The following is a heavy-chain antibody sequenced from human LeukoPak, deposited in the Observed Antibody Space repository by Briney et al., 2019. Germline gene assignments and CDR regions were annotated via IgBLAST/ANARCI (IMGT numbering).Heavy chain of an antibody. CDR1: GFTFSGYT. Sequence: GGSLRLSCAASGFTFSGYTMSWVRQAPGQGLEWVSAISGSGGSTSSADSVKGRFTISRDNPKNTLYLQMNSLRAEDTAVYYCAKRDSSGSLPRLFDYWGQGTLVTVSS. CDR2: ISGSGGST. D-gene: IGHD6-19*01. V-gene: IGHV3-23*01. CDR3: AKRDSSGSLPRLFDY. J-gene: IGHJ4*02.